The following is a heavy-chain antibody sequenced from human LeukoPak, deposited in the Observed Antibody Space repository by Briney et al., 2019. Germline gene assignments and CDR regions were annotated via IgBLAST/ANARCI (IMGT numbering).Heavy chain of an antibody. CDR1: GYSFTSYW. V-gene: IGHV5-51*01. J-gene: IGHJ5*02. CDR3: ARSGYCSSTSCYARTYNWFDP. CDR2: IYPGDSDT. D-gene: IGHD2-2*03. Sequence: GESLKISCKGSGYSFTSYWIGWVRQMPGKGLEWMGIIYPGDSDTRYSPSFQGQVTISADKSISTAYLQWSSLKASDTAMYYCARSGYCSSTSCYARTYNWFDPCGQGTLVTVSS.